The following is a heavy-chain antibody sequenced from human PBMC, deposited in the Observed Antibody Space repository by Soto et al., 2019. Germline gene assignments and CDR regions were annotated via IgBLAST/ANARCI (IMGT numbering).Heavy chain of an antibody. D-gene: IGHD6-19*01. CDR1: GFTFSSDYA. CDR3: ASERTRGWYQFHY. Sequence: PGGSLRLSCAASGFTFSSDYAMHWVRQAPGKGLEWVALILYDGTNKYRSDSVKGRFTISRDNSKNTLYLQMNSLRDEDTAVYYCASERTRGWYQFHYWGQGTMVTVYS. CDR2: ILYDGTNK. J-gene: IGHJ4*02. V-gene: IGHV3-30*04.